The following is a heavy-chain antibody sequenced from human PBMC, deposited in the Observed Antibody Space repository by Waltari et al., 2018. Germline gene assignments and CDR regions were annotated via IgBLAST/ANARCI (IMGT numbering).Heavy chain of an antibody. CDR1: GYSISSGYY. V-gene: IGHV4-38-2*01. D-gene: IGHD6-6*01. Sequence: QVQLQESGPGLVKPSETLSLTCAVSGYSISSGYYWGWIRQPPGKGLEGIGGFYHRGSTYYNPSLKGEVPISVDTSKTRFSLKLSSVTAADTAVYYCARLPAVIAARDWYFDLWGRGTLVTVSS. J-gene: IGHJ2*01. CDR2: FYHRGST. CDR3: ARLPAVIAARDWYFDL.